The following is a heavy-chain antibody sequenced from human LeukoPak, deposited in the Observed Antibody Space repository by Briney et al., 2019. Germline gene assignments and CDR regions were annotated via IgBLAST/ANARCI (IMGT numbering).Heavy chain of an antibody. Sequence: GGSLRLSCAASGFTFSGSAMHWVRQASGKGLEWVGRIRNKANSYATAYTASVKGRFTISRDDSKNTAYLQMNSLKTEDTAVYYCTRYSSSDNWFDPWGQGTLVTVSS. D-gene: IGHD6-6*01. V-gene: IGHV3-73*01. CDR2: IRNKANSYAT. J-gene: IGHJ5*02. CDR3: TRYSSSDNWFDP. CDR1: GFTFSGSA.